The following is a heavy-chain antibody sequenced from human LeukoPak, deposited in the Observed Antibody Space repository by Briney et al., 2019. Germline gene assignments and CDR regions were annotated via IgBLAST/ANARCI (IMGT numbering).Heavy chain of an antibody. CDR3: ARDSSGSYGAFDI. Sequence: SVKVSCKASGGTFSSYAISWVRQVPGQGLEWMGRIIPILGIANYAQKFQGRVTITADKSTSTAYMELSSLRSEDTAVYYCARDSSGSYGAFDIWGQGTMVTVSS. CDR1: GGTFSSYA. V-gene: IGHV1-69*04. D-gene: IGHD3-10*01. J-gene: IGHJ3*02. CDR2: IIPILGIA.